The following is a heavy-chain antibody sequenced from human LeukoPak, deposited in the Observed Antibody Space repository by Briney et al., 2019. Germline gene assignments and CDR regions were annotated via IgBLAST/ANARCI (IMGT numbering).Heavy chain of an antibody. CDR3: AKDRLLNCRGDCYIFDY. CDR1: GFTFSNYW. J-gene: IGHJ4*02. D-gene: IGHD2-21*02. CDR2: IKQDGSEK. V-gene: IGHV3-7*03. Sequence: PGGSLRLSCAASGFTFSNYWMSWVRQAPGKGLEWVANIKQDGSEKYYVDSMKGRFTISRDNSKNTLYLQVNGLRTEDTAVYYCAKDRLLNCRGDCYIFDYWGQGTVVTVSS.